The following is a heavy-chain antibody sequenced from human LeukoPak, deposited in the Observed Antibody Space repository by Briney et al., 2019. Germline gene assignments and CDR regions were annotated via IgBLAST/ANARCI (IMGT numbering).Heavy chain of an antibody. CDR3: ARDSFDWWELFFPPTFDY. V-gene: IGHV3-21*04. J-gene: IGHJ4*02. Sequence: GGSLRLSCAASGFTFSSYSMNWVRQAPGKGLEWVSSISSSSSYIYYADSVKGRFTISRDNAKNSLYLQMNSLRAEDTAVYYCARDSFDWWELFFPPTFDYWGQGTLVTVSS. CDR1: GFTFSSYS. CDR2: ISSSSSYI. D-gene: IGHD1-26*01.